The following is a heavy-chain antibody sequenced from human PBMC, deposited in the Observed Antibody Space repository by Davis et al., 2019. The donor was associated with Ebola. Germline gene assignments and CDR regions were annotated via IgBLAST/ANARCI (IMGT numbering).Heavy chain of an antibody. V-gene: IGHV3-53*01. CDR1: GFTFSSYA. CDR2: IYSGGST. D-gene: IGHD2-15*01. J-gene: IGHJ6*02. CDR3: ARAGNRGYCSGGSCLGGMDV. Sequence: GGSLRLSCAASGFTFSSYAMSWVRQAPGKGLEWVSVIYSGGSTYYADSVKGRFTISRDNSKNTLYLQMNSLRAEDTAVYYCARAGNRGYCSGGSCLGGMDVWGQGTTVTVSS.